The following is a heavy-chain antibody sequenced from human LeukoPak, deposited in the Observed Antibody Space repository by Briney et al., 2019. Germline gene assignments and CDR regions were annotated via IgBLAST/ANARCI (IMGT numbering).Heavy chain of an antibody. D-gene: IGHD3-22*01. CDR2: INPSGGST. Sequence: ASVKVSCKASGYTFTSYFIHWVRQAPGQGLEWMGIINPSGGSTNYAQKFRGRVTMTTDTSTSTAYMELRSLRSDDTAVYYCAREKPPEYYYDSSGYIRAFDIWGQGTMVTVSS. V-gene: IGHV1-46*01. J-gene: IGHJ3*02. CDR3: AREKPPEYYYDSSGYIRAFDI. CDR1: GYTFTSYF.